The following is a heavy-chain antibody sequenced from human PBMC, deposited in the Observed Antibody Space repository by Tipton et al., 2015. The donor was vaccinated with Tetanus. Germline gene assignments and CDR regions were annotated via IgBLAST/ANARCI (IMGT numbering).Heavy chain of an antibody. J-gene: IGHJ4*02. V-gene: IGHV3-33*01. CDR3: ARDFRFSWDY. CDR1: GFIFGNYG. Sequence: QLVQSGGGVVQPGRSLRLSCAASGFIFGNYGFHWVRQAPGKGLEWVAVILFDGSHKDYADSVKGRFTISRDNSRNTLYLQMNSLRAEDTAVYYCARDFRFSWDYWGQGILVTVSS. CDR2: ILFDGSHK.